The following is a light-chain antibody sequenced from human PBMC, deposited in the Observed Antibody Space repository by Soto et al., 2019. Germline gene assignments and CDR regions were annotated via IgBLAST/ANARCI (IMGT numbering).Light chain of an antibody. J-gene: IGLJ3*02. Sequence: QSALTQPPSASGSPGQSVAISCTGTSYDVGAYNYVSWYQQHPGKAPKLLLYEVSKRPSGVPDRFSGSKSGNTASLTVSGLRAEDEADYYCSSYAVSHTFGVFGGGAKLTVL. CDR3: SSYAVSHTFGV. CDR2: EVS. CDR1: SYDVGAYNY. V-gene: IGLV2-8*01.